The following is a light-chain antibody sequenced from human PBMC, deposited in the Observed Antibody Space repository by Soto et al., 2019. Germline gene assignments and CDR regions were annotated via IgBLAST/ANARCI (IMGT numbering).Light chain of an antibody. CDR2: GAS. Sequence: AIPLTQSPAPLSTSVGDRVTIPCRASQGISSALAWYQQKPGKAPKLLIYGASSVESGVPSRFSGSGSGTDFTLTISSLQAEDFATYYCQQCNNYPLTFGGGTKVDIK. CDR1: QGISSA. J-gene: IGKJ4*02. V-gene: IGKV1D-13*01. CDR3: QQCNNYPLT.